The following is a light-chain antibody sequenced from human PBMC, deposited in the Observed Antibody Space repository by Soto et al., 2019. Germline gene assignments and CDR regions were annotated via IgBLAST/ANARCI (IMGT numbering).Light chain of an antibody. V-gene: IGKV1-5*03. J-gene: IGKJ4*01. Sequence: DIQMTQSPSTLSASVGDRVTTTCRASQSISSWLAWYQQKQGKAPKLLIYQAYTLESGVPSRFSGSGSGTEFTLTITSLQPDDFATYYCQQYNSYPVTFGGGTRVEIK. CDR3: QQYNSYPVT. CDR2: QAY. CDR1: QSISSW.